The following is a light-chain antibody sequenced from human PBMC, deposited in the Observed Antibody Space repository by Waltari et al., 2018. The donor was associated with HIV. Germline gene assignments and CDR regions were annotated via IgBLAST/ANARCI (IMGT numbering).Light chain of an antibody. CDR2: RNN. CDR1: SSNIGSYT. CDR3: AAWDDSLNGYV. J-gene: IGLJ1*01. Sequence: QSVLTQPPSASGTPGKRVTISCSGSSSNIGSYTVNWYQQLPGTAPKLLIYRNNQRPSGVPDRFSGYKSGTSASLAISGLQSEDEADYSCAAWDDSLNGYVFGTGTKVTVL. V-gene: IGLV1-44*01.